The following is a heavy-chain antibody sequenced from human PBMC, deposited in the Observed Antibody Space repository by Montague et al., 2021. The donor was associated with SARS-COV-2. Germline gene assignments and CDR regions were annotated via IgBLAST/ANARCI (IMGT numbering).Heavy chain of an antibody. J-gene: IGHJ6*02. CDR2: LSGSGAST. D-gene: IGHD2-15*01. V-gene: IGHV3-23*01. Sequence: SLRLSCAASGFTFSSYGMSWIRQAPGKGLEWVSDLSGSGASTRYADSVNGRFTISRDNSKNTLYLQMNSLRAEDTAVYYCARFETSKFYSSGMDVWGQGTTVTVSS. CDR3: ARFETSKFYSSGMDV. CDR1: GFTFSSYG.